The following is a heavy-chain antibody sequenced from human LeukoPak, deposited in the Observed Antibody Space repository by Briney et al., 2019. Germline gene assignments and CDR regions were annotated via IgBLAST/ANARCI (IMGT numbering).Heavy chain of an antibody. D-gene: IGHD3-10*01. CDR1: GYSFTSYW. Sequence: GEPLKISCKGSGYSFTSYWIGWVRQMPGKGLEWMGIIYPGDSDTRYSPSFQGQVTISADKSISTAYLQWSSLKASDTAMYYCARHPYYYGSGSYFDYWGQGTLVTVSS. J-gene: IGHJ4*02. CDR3: ARHPYYYGSGSYFDY. V-gene: IGHV5-51*01. CDR2: IYPGDSDT.